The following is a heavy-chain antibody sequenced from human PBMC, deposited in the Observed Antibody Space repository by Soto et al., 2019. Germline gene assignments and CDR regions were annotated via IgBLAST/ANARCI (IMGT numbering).Heavy chain of an antibody. CDR3: AKVDGSGSYYLEGPLDY. CDR1: GFTFSSYA. D-gene: IGHD3-10*01. Sequence: GGSLRLSCAASGFTFSSYAMSWVRQAPGKGLEWVSAISGSGGSTYYADSVKGRFTISRDNSKNTLYLQMNSLRAEDTAVYYCAKVDGSGSYYLEGPLDYWGQGTLVTVSS. V-gene: IGHV3-23*01. CDR2: ISGSGGST. J-gene: IGHJ4*02.